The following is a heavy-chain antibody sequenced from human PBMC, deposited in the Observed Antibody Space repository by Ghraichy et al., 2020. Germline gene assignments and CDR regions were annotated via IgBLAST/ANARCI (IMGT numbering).Heavy chain of an antibody. Sequence: SQTLSLTCTVSGGSISSASYYWSWIRQPAGKGLEWIGRIYSSGSTNYNPSLKSRVTISVDTSKNQVSLKLSSVTAADTAMYYCARDSNGNTYGYYYYMDVWGKGTTVTVSS. J-gene: IGHJ6*03. CDR2: IYSSGST. V-gene: IGHV4-61*02. D-gene: IGHD5-18*01. CDR1: GGSISSASYY. CDR3: ARDSNGNTYGYYYYMDV.